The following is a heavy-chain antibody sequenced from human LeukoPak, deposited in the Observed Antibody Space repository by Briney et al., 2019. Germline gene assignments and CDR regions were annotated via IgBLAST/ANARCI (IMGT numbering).Heavy chain of an antibody. J-gene: IGHJ5*02. CDR1: GFTFSSYG. CDR2: ISYDGSNK. V-gene: IGHV3-30*18. CDR3: AKERRWKLRWFDP. Sequence: GRSLRLSCAASGFTFSSYGMHWVRQAPGKGLEWVAVISYDGSNKYYADSVKGRFTISRDNSKNTLYLQMNSLRAEDTAVYCCAKERRWKLRWFDPWGQGTLVTVSS. D-gene: IGHD2-15*01.